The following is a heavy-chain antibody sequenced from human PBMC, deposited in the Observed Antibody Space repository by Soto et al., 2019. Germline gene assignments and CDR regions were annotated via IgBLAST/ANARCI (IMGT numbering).Heavy chain of an antibody. J-gene: IGHJ6*02. CDR2: IYYSGST. Sequence: SETLSLTCTVSGGSITSGGYYWSWIRQHPGKGLEWIGYIYYSGSTYYNPSLKSRVTISVDTSKNQFSLKLSSVTAADTAVFCCARDRPWGSGGNAVWGQGTMVSVS. D-gene: IGHD3-10*01. V-gene: IGHV4-31*03. CDR1: GGSITSGGYY. CDR3: ARDRPWGSGGNAV.